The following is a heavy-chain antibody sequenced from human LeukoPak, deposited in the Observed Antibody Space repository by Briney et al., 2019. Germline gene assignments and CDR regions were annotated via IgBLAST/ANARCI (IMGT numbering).Heavy chain of an antibody. V-gene: IGHV4-39*07. Sequence: KPSETLSLTCTVSGGSISSSSYYWGWIRQPPGKGLEWIGSIYYSGSTYYNPSLKSRVTISVDTSKNQFSLKLGSVTAADTAVYYCARDRKSIYYGSGSYVRNNWFDPWGQGTLVTVSS. CDR1: GGSISSSSYY. D-gene: IGHD3-10*01. CDR3: ARDRKSIYYGSGSYVRNNWFDP. J-gene: IGHJ5*02. CDR2: IYYSGST.